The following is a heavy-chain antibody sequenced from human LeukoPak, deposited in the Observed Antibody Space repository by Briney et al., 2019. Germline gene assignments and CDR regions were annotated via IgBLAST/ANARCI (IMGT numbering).Heavy chain of an antibody. D-gene: IGHD6-13*01. CDR3: AKAQQQLALDY. CDR2: INPSGGST. J-gene: IGHJ4*02. CDR1: GYTFTSYY. V-gene: IGHV1-46*01. Sequence: ASVKVSCKASGYTFTSYYMHWVRQAPGQGLEWMGIINPSGGSTSYAQKFQGRVTMTRDMSTSTVYMELSRLRSDDTAVYYCAKAQQQLALDYWGQGTLVTVSS.